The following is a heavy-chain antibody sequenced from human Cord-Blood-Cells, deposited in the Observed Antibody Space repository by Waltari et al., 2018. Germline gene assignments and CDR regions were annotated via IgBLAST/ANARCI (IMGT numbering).Heavy chain of an antibody. CDR1: GYSLSSGYY. J-gene: IGHJ4*02. Sequence: QVQLQESGPGLVKPSETLSLTCAVSGYSLSSGYYWGWIRQPPGKGLAWIGSIYHSGSTYYNPSLKSRVTISVDTSKNQFSLKLSSVTAADTAVYYCARGMYSSSFLGYCSGGSCYFDYWGQGTLVTVSS. CDR3: ARGMYSSSFLGYCSGGSCYFDY. CDR2: IYHSGST. V-gene: IGHV4-38-2*01. D-gene: IGHD2-15*01.